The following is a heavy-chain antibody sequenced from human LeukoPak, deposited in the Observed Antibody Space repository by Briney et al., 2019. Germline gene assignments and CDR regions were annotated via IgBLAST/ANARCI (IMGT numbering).Heavy chain of an antibody. D-gene: IGHD2-15*01. Sequence: PGGSLRLSCAASGFTFSSYEMNWVRQLPGKGLEWVSYISSSGSSIYYADSVMGRFTISRDNAKNSLYLQMNSLRAEDTAVYYCARGQCSGGSCSIDYWGQATLVTVSS. J-gene: IGHJ4*02. CDR2: ISSSGSSI. CDR3: ARGQCSGGSCSIDY. CDR1: GFTFSSYE. V-gene: IGHV3-48*03.